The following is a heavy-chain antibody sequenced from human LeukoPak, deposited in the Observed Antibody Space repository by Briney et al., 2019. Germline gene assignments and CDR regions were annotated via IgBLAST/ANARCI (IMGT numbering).Heavy chain of an antibody. CDR2: IYYSGST. D-gene: IGHD1-7*01. CDR1: GGSISSSSYY. V-gene: IGHV4-39*07. CDR3: ARERRAYNWNYNWFDP. Sequence: SETLSLTCTVSGGSISSSSYYWGWIRQPPGKGLEWIGSIYYSGSTYYNPSLKSRVTISVDTSKNQFSLKLSSVTAADTAVYYCARERRAYNWNYNWFDPWGQGTLVTVSS. J-gene: IGHJ5*02.